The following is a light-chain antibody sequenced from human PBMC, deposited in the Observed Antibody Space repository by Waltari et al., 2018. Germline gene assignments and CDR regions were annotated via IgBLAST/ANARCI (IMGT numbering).Light chain of an antibody. CDR1: QDISNY. CDR2: DAS. Sequence: DIQMTQSPSSLSASVGDRVTITCPASQDISNYLNWYQQKAGNAPKLLIYDASNLETGVPSRFSGGGSGTHFTFTISSLQPEDIATYYCQHYDNLPPPSYTFGQGTKLEIK. J-gene: IGKJ2*01. CDR3: QHYDNLPPPSYT. V-gene: IGKV1-33*01.